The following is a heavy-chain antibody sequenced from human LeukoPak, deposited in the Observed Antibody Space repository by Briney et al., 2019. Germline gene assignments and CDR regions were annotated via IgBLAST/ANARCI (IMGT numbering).Heavy chain of an antibody. CDR3: TTDREYCSGGSCYHNYYYYGMDV. J-gene: IGHJ6*02. V-gene: IGHV3-15*01. Sequence: GGSLRLSCAASGFTFNNAWMSWVRQAPGKGLEWVGLIKSKIDGGTTDYAAPVKGRFSISRDDSKTTLYLQMNSLKTEDTAVYYCTTDREYCSGGSCYHNYYYYGMDVWGQGATVTVSS. CDR1: GFTFNNAW. D-gene: IGHD2-15*01. CDR2: IKSKIDGGTT.